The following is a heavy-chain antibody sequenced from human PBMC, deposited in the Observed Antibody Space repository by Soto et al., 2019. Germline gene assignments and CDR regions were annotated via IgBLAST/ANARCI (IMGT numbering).Heavy chain of an antibody. J-gene: IGHJ5*02. CDR1: GDSVSSNSVA. D-gene: IGHD1-1*01. Sequence: HVQLQQSGPGLVKPSQTLSLTCAISGDSVSSNSVAWNWIRQSPSRGLEWLGRTYYRSQWYNEYAVFVKSRITINSDTSKNQFSLQLNSVTPEDTAVYYCARVDWNDVRKWFDPWGQGTLVTVSS. CDR3: ARVDWNDVRKWFDP. CDR2: TYYRSQWYN. V-gene: IGHV6-1*01.